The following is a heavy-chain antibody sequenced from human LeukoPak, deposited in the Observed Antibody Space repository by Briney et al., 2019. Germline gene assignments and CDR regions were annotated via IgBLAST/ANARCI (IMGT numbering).Heavy chain of an antibody. CDR3: VPFSGDLINLDY. D-gene: IGHD3-10*01. CDR2: IWYDGSNK. V-gene: IGHV3-33*03. J-gene: IGHJ4*02. Sequence: GGSLRLSCAASGFTFSSYGMHWVRQAPGKGLEWVAVIWYDGSNKYYADSVRGRFTISRDNAKNTLYLQMSSLRAEDTAVYYCVPFSGDLINLDYWGPGTLVTVSS. CDR1: GFTFSSYG.